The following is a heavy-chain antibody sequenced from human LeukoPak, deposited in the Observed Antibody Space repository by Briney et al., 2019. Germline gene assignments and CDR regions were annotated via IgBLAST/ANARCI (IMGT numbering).Heavy chain of an antibody. CDR2: INPDTVGT. V-gene: IGHV1-2*02. CDR1: GYTFTGFY. J-gene: IGHJ3*02. D-gene: IGHD3-10*01. Sequence: ASVKVSCKHSGYTFTGFYIHLVRQAPGQGLEWMGWINPDTVGTQYAQKFQGRVTMTRDTSINTDYMELTRLITDHTAVYYCAKGRGGVINPEVAFDIWGQGTMVTVSS. CDR3: AKGRGGVINPEVAFDI.